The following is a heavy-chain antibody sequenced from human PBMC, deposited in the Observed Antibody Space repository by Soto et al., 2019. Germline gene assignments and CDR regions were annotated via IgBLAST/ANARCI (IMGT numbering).Heavy chain of an antibody. CDR3: ARDLQADY. J-gene: IGHJ4*02. CDR1: GYTFTSYA. CDR2: INAGNGNT. Sequence: QVQLVQSGAEVKKPGASVKVSCKASGYTFTSYAMHWVRQAPGQRLEWMGWINAGNGNTKYSQKFQGRVTITRDTXAXXXXXKLSSLRSEDTAVYYCARDLQADYWGQGNLVTVSS. V-gene: IGHV1-3*01.